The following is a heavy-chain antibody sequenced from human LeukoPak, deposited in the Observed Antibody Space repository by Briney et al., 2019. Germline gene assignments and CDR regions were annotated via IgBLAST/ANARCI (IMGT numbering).Heavy chain of an antibody. CDR1: GFTFSSYG. Sequence: GGSLRLSCAASGFTFSSYGMHWVRQAPGKGLEWVAVISYDGSNKYYADSVKGRFTISRDNSKNTLYLQMNSLRAEDTAVYYCAKAGPYCSSTSCYLDYWGQGTLVTVSS. CDR2: ISYDGSNK. J-gene: IGHJ4*02. V-gene: IGHV3-30*18. CDR3: AKAGPYCSSTSCYLDY. D-gene: IGHD2-2*01.